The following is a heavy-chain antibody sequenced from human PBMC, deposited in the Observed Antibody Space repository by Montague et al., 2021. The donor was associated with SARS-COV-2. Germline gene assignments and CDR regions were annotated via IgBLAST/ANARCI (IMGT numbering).Heavy chain of an antibody. J-gene: IGHJ5*02. Sequence: SETLSLTCAVYGGSVSDYYCSWIRQPPGKGLEWIGEINHSGSTNXNPSLKSRVTTSVDTSKNQFSLKLTSVTAVDTAVYYCARGPRITMIVVVITDIWFDPWGQGTLVTVSS. V-gene: IGHV4-34*01. CDR2: INHSGST. CDR1: GGSVSDYY. CDR3: ARGPRITMIVVVITDIWFDP. D-gene: IGHD3-22*01.